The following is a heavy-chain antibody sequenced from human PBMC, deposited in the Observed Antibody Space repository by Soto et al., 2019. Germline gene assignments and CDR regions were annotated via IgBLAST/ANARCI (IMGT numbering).Heavy chain of an antibody. CDR1: GFTFSSYG. V-gene: IGHV3-30*18. CDR2: ISYDGSNK. J-gene: IGHJ4*02. Sequence: PGGSLRLSCAASGFTFSSYGMHWVRQAPGKGLEWVAVISYDGSNKYYADSVKGRFTISRDNSKNTLYLQMNSLRAEDTAVYYCAKDDEVFWSGYSLIGGYYFDYWGQGTLVTVSS. D-gene: IGHD3-3*01. CDR3: AKDDEVFWSGYSLIGGYYFDY.